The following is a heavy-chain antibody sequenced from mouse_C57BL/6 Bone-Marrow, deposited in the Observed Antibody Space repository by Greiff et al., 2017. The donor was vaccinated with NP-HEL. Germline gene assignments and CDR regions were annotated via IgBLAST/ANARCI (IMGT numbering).Heavy chain of an antibody. Sequence: QVTLKESGPGILQPSQTLSLTCSFSGFSLSTFGMGVGWIRQPSGQGLEWLAHIWWDDDKYYHPALKSRLTLSTDTSKTPVFLKNANVDTADTATYYCARIAEGITTVVATNAMDYWGQGTAVTVSS. CDR2: IWWDDDK. CDR3: ARIAEGITTVVATNAMDY. D-gene: IGHD1-1*01. CDR1: GFSLSTFGMG. V-gene: IGHV8-8*01. J-gene: IGHJ4*01.